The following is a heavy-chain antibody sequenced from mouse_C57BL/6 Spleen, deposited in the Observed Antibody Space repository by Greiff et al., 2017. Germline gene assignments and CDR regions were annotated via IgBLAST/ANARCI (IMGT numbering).Heavy chain of an antibody. CDR3: AIITTVVAKAMDY. D-gene: IGHD1-1*01. CDR2: ISSGSSTI. Sequence: EVKVVESGGGLVKPGGSLKLSCAASGFTFSDYGMHWVRQAPEKGLEWVAYISSGSSTIYYADTVKGRFTISRDNAKNTLFLQMTSLRSEDTAMYYCAIITTVVAKAMDYWGQGTSVTVSS. J-gene: IGHJ4*01. CDR1: GFTFSDYG. V-gene: IGHV5-17*01.